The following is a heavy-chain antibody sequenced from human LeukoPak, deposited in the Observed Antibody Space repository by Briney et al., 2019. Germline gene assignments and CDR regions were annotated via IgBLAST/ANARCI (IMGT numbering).Heavy chain of an antibody. CDR2: IYYSGST. J-gene: IGHJ4*02. CDR3: ARRYYGSGAKSYYFDY. D-gene: IGHD3-10*01. CDR1: GDSITNHF. V-gene: IGHV4-59*08. Sequence: SETLPLTCTVSGDSITNHFWSWIRQPPGKRLEWIGYIYYSGSTNYNPSLKSRVTISVDTSKNQFSLKLSSVTAADTAVYYCARRYYGSGAKSYYFDYWGQGTLVTVSS.